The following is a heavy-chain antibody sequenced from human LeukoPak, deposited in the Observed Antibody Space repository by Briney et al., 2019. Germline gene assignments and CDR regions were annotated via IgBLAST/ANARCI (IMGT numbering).Heavy chain of an antibody. Sequence: PGGPLRLSFEATGSTSSSYAMHWVRQAPGKGLEGSAPIPSATSSSTKVYYSDSLKGRFTIARDNAKSSLSLQMNGLRDEDTAIYYCARSGVTHATVNCFDPWGQGTLVTVSS. CDR3: ARSGVTHATVNCFDP. D-gene: IGHD2-21*02. J-gene: IGHJ5*02. CDR2: IPSATSSST. CDR1: GSTSSSYA. V-gene: IGHV3-21*01.